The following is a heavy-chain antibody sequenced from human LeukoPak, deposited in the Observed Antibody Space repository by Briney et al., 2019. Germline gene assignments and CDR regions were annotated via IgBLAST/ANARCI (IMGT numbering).Heavy chain of an antibody. CDR1: GLTLSSYG. Sequence: PGGSLRLSCAASGLTLSSYGMSWDRHAPGEGRGWASAIRGSGGSTFYTDSVKGRFTISRDNSKNTLYLQMNSLRAEDTAVYYCAKDRTSLDYWGQGTLVTVSS. CDR2: IRGSGGST. CDR3: AKDRTSLDY. V-gene: IGHV3-23*01. J-gene: IGHJ4*02.